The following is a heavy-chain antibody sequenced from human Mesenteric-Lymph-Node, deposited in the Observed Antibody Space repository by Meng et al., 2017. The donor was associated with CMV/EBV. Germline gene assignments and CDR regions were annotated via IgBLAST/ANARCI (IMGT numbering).Heavy chain of an antibody. V-gene: IGHV2-5*01. CDR3: VHRQEAATTAWFDP. Sequence: QTLTLTCTFSGFSLDTTGVGVGWIRQPPGKALEWLALISWNDDQRYSPSLRTRLTMSKDTSKNQVFLTMTNVDPVDTATYFCVHRQEAATTAWFDPWGQGTLVTVSS. J-gene: IGHJ5*02. D-gene: IGHD1-26*01. CDR1: GFSLDTTGVG. CDR2: ISWNDDQ.